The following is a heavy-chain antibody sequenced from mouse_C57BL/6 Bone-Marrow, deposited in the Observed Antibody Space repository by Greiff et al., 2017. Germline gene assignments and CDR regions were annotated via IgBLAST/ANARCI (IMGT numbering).Heavy chain of an antibody. J-gene: IGHJ3*01. CDR1: GFNIKDDY. D-gene: IGHD1-1*02. V-gene: IGHV14-4*01. Sequence: VQLKQSGAELVRPGASVKLSCTASGFNIKDDYMHWVKQRPEQGLEWIGWIDPENGDTEYASKFQGKATITADTSSNTAYLQLSSLTSEDTAVYYCTTEPLYGPNAYWGQGTLVTVSA. CDR3: TTEPLYGPNAY. CDR2: IDPENGDT.